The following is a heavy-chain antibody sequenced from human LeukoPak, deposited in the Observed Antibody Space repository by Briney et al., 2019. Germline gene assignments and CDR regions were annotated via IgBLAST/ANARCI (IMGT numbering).Heavy chain of an antibody. CDR3: ANVLQFLEWMT. V-gene: IGHV3-23*01. CDR1: GFTFSSYA. Sequence: GGSLRLSCAASGFTFSSYAMSWVRRAPGKGLEWVSTISASGGSTYYADSVKGRFTISRDNSKNTLYLQMNSLRAEDTAVYYCANVLQFLEWMTWGQGTLVTVSS. CDR2: ISASGGST. J-gene: IGHJ5*02. D-gene: IGHD3-3*01.